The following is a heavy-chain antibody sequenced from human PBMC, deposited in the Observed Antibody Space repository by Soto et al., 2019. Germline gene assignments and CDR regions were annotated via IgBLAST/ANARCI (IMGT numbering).Heavy chain of an antibody. Sequence: EVQLVESGGGLVQPGRSLRLSCAASGFTFDDYAMHWVRQAPGKGLEWVSGISWNSGSIGYADSVKGRFNISRDHAKNSLYLQKNSLRGEDTALYYCAKADEYGDNWFDPWGQGTLVTVSS. J-gene: IGHJ5*02. D-gene: IGHD4-17*01. CDR2: ISWNSGSI. CDR3: AKADEYGDNWFDP. CDR1: GFTFDDYA. V-gene: IGHV3-9*01.